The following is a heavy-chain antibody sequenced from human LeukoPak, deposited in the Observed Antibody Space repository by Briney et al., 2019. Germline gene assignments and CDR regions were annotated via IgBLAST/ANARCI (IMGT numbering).Heavy chain of an antibody. J-gene: IGHJ4*02. CDR3: ARGAVAGYTNAPLDY. Sequence: SETLSLTCTVSGGSISRYYWSWIRQPPGKGLEWIGYIYYSGSTNYNPSLKSRVSISVDTSKNQFSLKLSSVTAADTAVYYCARGAVAGYTNAPLDYWGQGTVVTVSS. V-gene: IGHV4-59*01. D-gene: IGHD6-13*01. CDR2: IYYSGST. CDR1: GGSISRYY.